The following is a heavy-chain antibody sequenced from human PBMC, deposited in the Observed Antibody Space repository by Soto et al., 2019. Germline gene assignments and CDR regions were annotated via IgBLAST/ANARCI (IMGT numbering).Heavy chain of an antibody. CDR1: GFTFRSYA. V-gene: IGHV3-23*01. CDR3: AKGATAGGFFYYGMDV. J-gene: IGHJ6*02. CDR2: ISGSGGST. Sequence: EVQLLESGGGLVQPGGSLRLSFAASGFTFRSYAMSWVRQAPGKGLEWVSAISGSGGSTYYADSVKGRFTISRDNSKNTLYLQMNSLRAEDTAVYYCAKGATAGGFFYYGMDVWGQGTTVTVSS. D-gene: IGHD1-26*01.